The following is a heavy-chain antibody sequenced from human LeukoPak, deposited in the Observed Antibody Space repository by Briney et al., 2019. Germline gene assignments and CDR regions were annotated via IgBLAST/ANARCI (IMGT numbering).Heavy chain of an antibody. J-gene: IGHJ5*02. CDR1: GFTFSSYS. Sequence: PGGSLRLSCAASGFTFSSYSMSWVRQAPGKGLEWVAAISGSGGSTYYAASVKGRFTISRDHSKNTLYLQMNSLRAEDTAVYYCAKSPIVVVVAARLDPWGQGTLVTVSS. D-gene: IGHD2-15*01. V-gene: IGHV3-23*01. CDR2: ISGSGGST. CDR3: AKSPIVVVVAARLDP.